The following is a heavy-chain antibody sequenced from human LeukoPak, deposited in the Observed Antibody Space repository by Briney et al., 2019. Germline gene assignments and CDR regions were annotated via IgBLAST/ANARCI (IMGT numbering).Heavy chain of an antibody. CDR2: IYYSGST. CDR1: SGSISSYY. D-gene: IGHD5-12*01. J-gene: IGHJ5*02. V-gene: IGHV4-59*01. Sequence: SETLSLTCTVSSGSISSYYWSWIRQPPGKGLEWIAYIYYSGSTNYNPSLKSRVTISVDTSKNQSTLKLSSVTAADTAVYYCARGSGYDWSWFDPWGEGTLVTVSS. CDR3: ARGSGYDWSWFDP.